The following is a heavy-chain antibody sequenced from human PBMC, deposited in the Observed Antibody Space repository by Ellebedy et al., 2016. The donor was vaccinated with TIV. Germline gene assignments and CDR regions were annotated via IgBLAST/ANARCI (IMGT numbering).Heavy chain of an antibody. V-gene: IGHV3-11*06. CDR3: ARDLFDDFVWGSYHSGHYFDY. CDR1: GFTFGNYY. D-gene: IGHD3-16*01. CDR2: ISSSSLYS. Sequence: GGSLRLSCAASGFTFGNYYMNWIRQAPGKGLEWISYISSSSLYSKYADSVRGRFTISRDNAKNSLYLQMNSLRAEDTAIYYCARDLFDDFVWGSYHSGHYFDYWGQGTLVTVSS. J-gene: IGHJ4*02.